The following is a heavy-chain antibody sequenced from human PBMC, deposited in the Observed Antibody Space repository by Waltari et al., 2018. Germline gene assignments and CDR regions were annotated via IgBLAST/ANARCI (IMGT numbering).Heavy chain of an antibody. CDR3: TRDKFIAAAAYYFDY. J-gene: IGHJ4*02. V-gene: IGHV3-49*04. Sequence: EVQLVESGGGLVQPGRSLRLSCTASGFTFGDYAMSWVRQAPGKGLEWVGFIRSKAYGGTTEYAASVKGRLTISRDDSKSIAYLQMNSLKTEDTAVYYCTRDKFIAAAAYYFDYWGQGTLVTVSS. CDR2: IRSKAYGGTT. D-gene: IGHD6-13*01. CDR1: GFTFGDYA.